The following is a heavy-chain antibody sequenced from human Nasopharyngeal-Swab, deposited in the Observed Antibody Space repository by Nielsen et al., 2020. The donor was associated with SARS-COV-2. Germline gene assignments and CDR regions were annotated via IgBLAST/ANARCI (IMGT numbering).Heavy chain of an antibody. Sequence: SLKISCAASGFTFDDYAMHWVRQAPGKGLEWVSSISWNSGTIGYADSVKGRFTISSDNAKNSLFLQMNSLRTEDTALYYCARDAARSWYNWFDPWGQGTLVTVSS. CDR3: ARDAARSWYNWFDP. CDR2: ISWNSGTI. D-gene: IGHD6-13*01. J-gene: IGHJ5*02. CDR1: GFTFDDYA. V-gene: IGHV3-9*01.